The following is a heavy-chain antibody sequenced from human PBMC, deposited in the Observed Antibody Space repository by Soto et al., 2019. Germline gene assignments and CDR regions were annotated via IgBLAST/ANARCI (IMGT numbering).Heavy chain of an antibody. CDR1: GFTFNNFA. J-gene: IGHJ4*02. Sequence: EVQLLESGGGLVQPGGSLRLSCVTSGFTFNNFAMSWVRQAPGKGLEWVSSITKNSDRTYYAASVKGRFTISRDNSRSAVCLQLNSLREEDTALYYCAEGGFYDGFDYWGQGTLVTVSS. CDR2: ITKNSDRT. CDR3: AEGGFYDGFDY. V-gene: IGHV3-23*01. D-gene: IGHD5-12*01.